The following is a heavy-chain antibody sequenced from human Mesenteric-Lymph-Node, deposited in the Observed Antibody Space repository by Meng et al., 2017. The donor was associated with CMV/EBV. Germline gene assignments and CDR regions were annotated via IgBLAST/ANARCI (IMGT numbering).Heavy chain of an antibody. CDR3: AKDIAVAGVVNGVDY. J-gene: IGHJ4*02. CDR2: IRYDGSNQ. D-gene: IGHD3-3*01. Sequence: GESLKISCAASGFTFSTYAMHWVRQAPGKGLEWVAFIRYDGSNQYYADSVKGRFTISRDNSKNTLYLQMNSLRAEDTALYYCAKDIAVAGVVNGVDYWGQGTLVTVSS. CDR1: GFTFSTYA. V-gene: IGHV3-30*02.